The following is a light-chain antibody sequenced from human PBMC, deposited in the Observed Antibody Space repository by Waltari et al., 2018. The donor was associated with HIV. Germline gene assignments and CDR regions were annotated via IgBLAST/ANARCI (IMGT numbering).Light chain of an antibody. CDR1: NTNLGSKS. Sequence: QSLVTQPPSAPGPPGQRVVIPRSVSNTNLGSKSVNWYQQVPGAAPKIPINSDDQRFSWVPVPFPGSRSDSSAALALSELRLEDEADYYCAVWDDSLRGGVFGGGTKLTVL. J-gene: IGLJ3*02. CDR3: AVWDDSLRGGV. V-gene: IGLV1-47*02. CDR2: SDD.